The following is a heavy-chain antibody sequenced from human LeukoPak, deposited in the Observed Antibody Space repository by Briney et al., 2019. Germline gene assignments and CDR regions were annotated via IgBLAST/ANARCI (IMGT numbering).Heavy chain of an antibody. J-gene: IGHJ3*01. V-gene: IGHV3-15*01. CDR1: GFTFSDAW. Sequence: GGSLRLSCAASGFTFSDAWMYWVRQAPGKGLERVGRIKSEVDGGTTDYTAPVKGRFTISRDDSKDTLYLQMNSLKTEDTAVYYCTTDAPYYYGSGSKTDAFDLWGQGTRVTVSS. CDR2: IKSEVDGGTT. CDR3: TTDAPYYYGSGSKTDAFDL. D-gene: IGHD3-10*01.